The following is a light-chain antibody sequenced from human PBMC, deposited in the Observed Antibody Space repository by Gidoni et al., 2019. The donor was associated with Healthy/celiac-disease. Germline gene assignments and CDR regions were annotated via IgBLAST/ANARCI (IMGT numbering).Light chain of an antibody. Sequence: QAGLTQPPSVSTGFRQTATLTGTGNSHIVGNQGAASLQQHQGQPPKLLFYRNNNRHSGISERFSASRSGNTDSLTITGLQTEDEADYDYSALDSSRSAQFGGGTKLTVL. J-gene: IGLJ2*01. CDR1: SHIVGNQG. CDR3: SALDSSRSAQ. CDR2: RNN. V-gene: IGLV10-54*02.